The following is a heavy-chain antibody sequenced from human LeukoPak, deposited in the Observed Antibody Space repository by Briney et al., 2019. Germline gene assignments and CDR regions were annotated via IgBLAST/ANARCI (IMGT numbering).Heavy chain of an antibody. V-gene: IGHV4-59*08. J-gene: IGHJ3*02. CDR2: IYYSGST. CDR3: ASYSPYEAFDI. CDR1: GGSISSYY. D-gene: IGHD6-13*01. Sequence: SETLSLTCTVSGGSISSYYWSWIRQPPGKGLEWIGYIYYSGSTNYNPSLKSRVSISVDTSKNQFSLKLSSVTAADTAVYYCASYSPYEAFDIWGQGTMVTVSS.